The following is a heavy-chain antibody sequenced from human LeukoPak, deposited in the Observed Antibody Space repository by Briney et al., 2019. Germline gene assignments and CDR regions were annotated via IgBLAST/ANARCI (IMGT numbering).Heavy chain of an antibody. CDR1: GFTVSSNY. V-gene: IGHV3-66*01. CDR2: IYSGGST. Sequence: GSLRLSCAASGFTVSSNYMSWVRQAPGKGLEWVSVIYSGGSTYYADSVKGRFTISRDNDKNSLYLQMNSLRVEDTAVYYCAKVFRPSLTVFIIRGAFDIWGQGTMVTVSS. CDR3: AKVFRPSLTVFIIRGAFDI. J-gene: IGHJ3*02. D-gene: IGHD3-3*01.